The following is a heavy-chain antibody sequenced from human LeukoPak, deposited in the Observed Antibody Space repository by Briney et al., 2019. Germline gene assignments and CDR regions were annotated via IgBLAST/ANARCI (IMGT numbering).Heavy chain of an antibody. Sequence: GGSLRLSCAASGFTFGTYDVTGVRQAPGKGLEWVSAISGGGDYIYYTESVKGRFTTSRDNSKNTLYLQMSSLRADDTAVYYCAKNWATGLAFYYFGAQGAQVTVSS. CDR2: ISGGGDYI. V-gene: IGHV3-23*01. CDR1: GFTFGTYD. CDR3: AKNWATGLAFYYF. D-gene: IGHD3-22*01. J-gene: IGHJ4*02.